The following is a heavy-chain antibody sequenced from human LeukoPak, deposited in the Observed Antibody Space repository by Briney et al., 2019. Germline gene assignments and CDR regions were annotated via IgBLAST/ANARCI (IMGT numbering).Heavy chain of an antibody. CDR3: AKKVVVGATSPYSDFQD. CDR1: GFTFSSYA. CDR2: ISGSGVTT. D-gene: IGHD1-26*01. V-gene: IGHV3-23*01. J-gene: IGHJ1*01. Sequence: GGSLRLSCEASGFTFSSYAMSWVRQAPGKGLEWVSAISGSGVTTHYAGSVKGRFSISRDNSKNTLYLQMNSLRAEDTALYYCAKKVVVGATSPYSDFQDWGQGTLVTVSS.